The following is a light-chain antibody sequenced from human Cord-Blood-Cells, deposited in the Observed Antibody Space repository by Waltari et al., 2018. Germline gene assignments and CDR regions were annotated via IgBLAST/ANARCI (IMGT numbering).Light chain of an antibody. V-gene: IGLV3-19*01. CDR3: NSRDSSGNHYV. CDR2: GKN. J-gene: IGLJ1*01. Sequence: SSELTQDPAVSVALGQTARITCQGDSHRSNYASWYQQKPGQAPVLVIYGKNNRPSGIPDRFSGSSSGNTASLTITGAQAEDEADYYCNSRDSSGNHYVFGTGTKVTVL. CDR1: SHRSNY.